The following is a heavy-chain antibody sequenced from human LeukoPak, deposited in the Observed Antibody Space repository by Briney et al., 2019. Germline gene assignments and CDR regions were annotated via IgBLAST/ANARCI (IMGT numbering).Heavy chain of an antibody. V-gene: IGHV4-34*01. CDR1: GGSFSGYY. Sequence: SETLSLTCAVYGGSFSGYYWSWIRQPPGKGREWIGEINHSGSTNYNPSLKSRVTISVDTSRNQFSLKLSSVTAADTAVYFCATNPGGYCSSSNCFGEAPWGQGTLVTVSS. D-gene: IGHD2-15*01. J-gene: IGHJ5*02. CDR3: ATNPGGYCSSSNCFGEAP. CDR2: INHSGST.